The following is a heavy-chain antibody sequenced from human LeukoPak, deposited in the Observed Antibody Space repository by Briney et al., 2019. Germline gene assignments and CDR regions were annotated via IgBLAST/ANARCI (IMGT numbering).Heavy chain of an antibody. CDR1: GFTFSSYW. J-gene: IGHJ6*02. V-gene: IGHV3-7*01. D-gene: IGHD2-15*01. Sequence: GGSLRLSCAASGFTFSSYWMSWVRQAPGKGLEWVANIKQDGSEKYYVDSVKGRFTISRDNAKNSLYLQMNSLRAEDTAVYYCARVSRYCSGGSCYSIPYYYGMDVWGQGTTVTVSS. CDR3: ARVSRYCSGGSCYSIPYYYGMDV. CDR2: IKQDGSEK.